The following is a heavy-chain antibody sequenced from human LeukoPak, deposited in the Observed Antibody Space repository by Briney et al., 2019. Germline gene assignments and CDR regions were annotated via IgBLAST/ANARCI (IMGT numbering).Heavy chain of an antibody. Sequence: PGGSLRLSCSASGFTFSTYWMHWVRQAPGRGPVWVSRINSDGSSTSYADSVKGRFTVSRDNAKNTMYLQMNSLRVEDTAVYSCAGSSGPNWFDPWGQGTLVTVSS. J-gene: IGHJ5*02. D-gene: IGHD3-10*01. CDR3: AGSSGPNWFDP. CDR2: INSDGSST. V-gene: IGHV3-74*01. CDR1: GFTFSTYW.